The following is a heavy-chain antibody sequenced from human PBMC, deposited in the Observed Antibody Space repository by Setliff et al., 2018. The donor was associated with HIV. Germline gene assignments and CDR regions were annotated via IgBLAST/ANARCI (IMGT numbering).Heavy chain of an antibody. V-gene: IGHV5-51*01. CDR3: AXXXSSGYYRSFDV. D-gene: IGHD3-22*01. J-gene: IGHJ3*01. CDR2: IYPGDSDT. Sequence: RQMPGKGLEWMAXIYPGDSDTRYSPSXXGQVTISADQSXXXPYSQWNSLXASDTXXXXXAXXXSSGYYRSFDVWGQGTMVTVSS.